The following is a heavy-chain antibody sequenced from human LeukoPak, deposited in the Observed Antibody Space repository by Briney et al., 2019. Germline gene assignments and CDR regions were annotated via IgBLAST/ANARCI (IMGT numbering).Heavy chain of an antibody. CDR1: GYTFTSYG. V-gene: IGHV1-18*01. CDR3: ARNVSFFDY. J-gene: IGHJ4*02. D-gene: IGHD5/OR15-5a*01. CDR2: SSGDNGKT. Sequence: ASVKVSCKASGYTFTSYGISWVRQAPGQGLEWMGWSSGDNGKTNYAQKFQGRVTMTTDTSTITAYLELRSLRSDDTAVYYCARNVSFFDYWGQGTLVTVSS.